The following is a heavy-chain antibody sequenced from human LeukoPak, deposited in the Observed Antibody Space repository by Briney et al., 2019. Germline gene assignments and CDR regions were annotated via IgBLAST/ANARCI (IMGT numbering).Heavy chain of an antibody. Sequence: GSLRPLCAAAGFTVGIDSFDWVRLTSGQWLQWVSTISGNGGSTYYADSVKGRFTISRDNSRNTLDLQMNSLRAEDTAVYFCAKNTGQTSEYSYGYHSWGQGTLVIVYS. V-gene: IGHV3-23*01. D-gene: IGHD5-18*01. J-gene: IGHJ4*02. CDR2: ISGNGGST. CDR1: GFTVGIDS. CDR3: AKNTGQTSEYSYGYHS.